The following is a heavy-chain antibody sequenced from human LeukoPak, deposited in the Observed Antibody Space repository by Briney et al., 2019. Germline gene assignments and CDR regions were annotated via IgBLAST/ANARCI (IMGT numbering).Heavy chain of an antibody. Sequence: GGSLRLSCAASGFTFSNYAMSWVRQAPGKGLEWVSAISGSGGSTYYADSVKGRFTISRDNSKNTLYLQMNSLRADDTAVYYCAKGRALEVVAAFNYWGQGTVVTVSS. D-gene: IGHD2-15*01. CDR2: ISGSGGST. CDR3: AKGRALEVVAAFNY. CDR1: GFTFSNYA. V-gene: IGHV3-23*01. J-gene: IGHJ4*02.